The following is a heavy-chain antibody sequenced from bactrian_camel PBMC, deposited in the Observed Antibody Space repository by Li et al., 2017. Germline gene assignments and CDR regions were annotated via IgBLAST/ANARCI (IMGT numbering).Heavy chain of an antibody. J-gene: IGHJ6*01. D-gene: IGHD6*01. CDR3: ATTYKTVVVGTS. V-gene: IGHV3-2*01. Sequence: HVQLVESGGGSVQAGGSLRLSCVASGYTSKSAYMGWFRQAPGKGLEWVASIYIDSTNTYYADSVKGRFAISRDNAKNMVYLQMNSLKSEDTALYYCATTYKTVVVGTSWGQGTQVTVS. CDR1: GYTSKSAY. CDR2: IYIDSTNT.